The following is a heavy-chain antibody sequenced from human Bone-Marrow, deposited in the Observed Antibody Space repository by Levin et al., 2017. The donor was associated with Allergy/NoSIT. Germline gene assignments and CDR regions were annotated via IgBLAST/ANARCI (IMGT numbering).Heavy chain of an antibody. J-gene: IGHJ3*02. V-gene: IGHV4-59*08. CDR2: IYYTGST. Sequence: SETLSLTCTGSGGSISGYYWSWLRQPPGKGLEWIGYIYYTGSTNYNPSLKSRVTMSVDTSKNQFSLRLSYVTAADTAVYYCARYERSGSYVFDSWGQGTMVTVSS. D-gene: IGHD1-26*01. CDR1: GGSISGYY. CDR3: ARYERSGSYVFDS.